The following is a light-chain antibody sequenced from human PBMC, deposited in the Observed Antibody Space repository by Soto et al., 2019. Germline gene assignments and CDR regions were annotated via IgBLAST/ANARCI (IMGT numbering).Light chain of an antibody. CDR3: QQRSNRPVT. CDR2: DAS. Sequence: EIVLTQSPAALSLSPGERATLSCRASRRVSSYLAWYQQKPGQAPRLLIYDASNRATGIPARFSGSGSGTDFTLTISSLEPEDFAVYYCQQRSNRPVTFGSGTKVDIK. J-gene: IGKJ3*01. CDR1: RRVSSY. V-gene: IGKV3-11*01.